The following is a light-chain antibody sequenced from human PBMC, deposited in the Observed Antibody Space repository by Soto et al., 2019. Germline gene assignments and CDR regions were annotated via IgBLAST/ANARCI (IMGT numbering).Light chain of an antibody. CDR1: QSVSSY. CDR3: QQRSNWRFT. J-gene: IGKJ3*01. V-gene: IGKV3-11*01. Sequence: EIVLTQSPATLSLSPGERATLSCRASQSVSSYLDWYQQKPGQAPRLLIYDASNRATGIPARFSGSGSGTDFTLTISSLEPEDFAVYYCQQRSNWRFTFGPGTKVDIK. CDR2: DAS.